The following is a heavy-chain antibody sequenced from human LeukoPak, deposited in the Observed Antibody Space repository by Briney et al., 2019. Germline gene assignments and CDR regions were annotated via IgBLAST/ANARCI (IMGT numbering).Heavy chain of an antibody. Sequence: PSETLSLTCTVSGGSMKTYIWSWVRQPPGKGLEWIGQIYYSGSTDYNPSLKSRVTISLDTSKNQFSLRLRSVTAADSAVYYCATFYVGRGFVSDYWGQGTLVTVSS. D-gene: IGHD2/OR15-2a*01. CDR1: GGSMKTYI. V-gene: IGHV4-59*03. CDR3: ATFYVGRGFVSDY. J-gene: IGHJ4*02. CDR2: IYYSGST.